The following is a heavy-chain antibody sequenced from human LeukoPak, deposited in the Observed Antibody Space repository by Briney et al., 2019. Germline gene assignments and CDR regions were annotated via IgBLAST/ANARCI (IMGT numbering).Heavy chain of an antibody. CDR2: INPSGGST. D-gene: IGHD3-10*01. Sequence: ASVKVSCKASGYTFTSYYMHWVRQAPGQGLEWMGIINPSGGSTSYAQKFQGRVTMTRDMSTSTVYMELSSLRSEDTAVYYCARKGQNYGSGSYYTVNWFDPWGQGTLVTVFS. V-gene: IGHV1-46*01. CDR1: GYTFTSYY. CDR3: ARKGQNYGSGSYYTVNWFDP. J-gene: IGHJ5*02.